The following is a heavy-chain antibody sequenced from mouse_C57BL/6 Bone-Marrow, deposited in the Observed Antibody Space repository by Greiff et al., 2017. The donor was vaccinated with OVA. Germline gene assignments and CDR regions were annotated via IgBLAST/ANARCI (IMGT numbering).Heavy chain of an antibody. CDR3: ARRRDVDFDV. V-gene: IGHV5-6*02. CDR1: GFTFSSYG. J-gene: IGHJ1*03. D-gene: IGHD3-3*01. Sequence: EVKLQESGGDLVKPGGSLKLSCAASGFTFSSYGMSWVRQTPDKRLEWVATISSGGSYTYYPDSVKGRFTISRDNAKNTLYLQMSSLKSEDTAMYYCARRRDVDFDVWGTGTTVTVSS. CDR2: ISSGGSYT.